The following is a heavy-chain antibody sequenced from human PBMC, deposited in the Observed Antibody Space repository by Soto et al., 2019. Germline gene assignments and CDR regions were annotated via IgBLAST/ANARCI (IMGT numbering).Heavy chain of an antibody. CDR3: AREISGSYRFDY. Sequence: QVQLVQSGAEVKKPGASVKVSCKASGYTFTSYDINWVRQATGQGLEWMGWMNPNSGTTGYAQKFQGRVTMTRNTSITTADMELSSLRSEDTAVYYCAREISGSYRFDYWGQGTPVTVSS. D-gene: IGHD1-26*01. CDR2: MNPNSGTT. J-gene: IGHJ4*02. CDR1: GYTFTSYD. V-gene: IGHV1-8*01.